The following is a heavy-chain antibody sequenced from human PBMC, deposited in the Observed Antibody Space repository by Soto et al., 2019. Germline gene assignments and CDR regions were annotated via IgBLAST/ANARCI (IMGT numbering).Heavy chain of an antibody. Sequence: PGGSLRLPCSASGCTFTNVAMTWGRQAPGKGLEWASTIPDSGGSTDYADSVKGRFTISRDHSKCTLYLKMENLRADDTTVYYCAKLYWNPAYFDYWGPGARVNVSS. CDR1: GCTFTNVA. CDR3: AKLYWNPAYFDY. V-gene: IGHV3-23*01. D-gene: IGHD1-1*01. CDR2: IPDSGGST. J-gene: IGHJ4*02.